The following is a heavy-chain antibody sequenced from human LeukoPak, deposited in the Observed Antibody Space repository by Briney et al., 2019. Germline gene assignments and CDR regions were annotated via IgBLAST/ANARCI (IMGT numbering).Heavy chain of an antibody. D-gene: IGHD1-26*01. V-gene: IGHV3-7*03. CDR2: IKQDGSEK. CDR3: ARDIDTNY. Sequence: GGSLRLSCAASGFTFTSYWMTWVRQAPGKGLEWVANIKQDGSEKFYVGSARGRFTISRDNARNSVSLQMNSLRAEDTAVYYCARDIDTNYWGQGTLVTVSS. CDR1: GFTFTSYW. J-gene: IGHJ4*02.